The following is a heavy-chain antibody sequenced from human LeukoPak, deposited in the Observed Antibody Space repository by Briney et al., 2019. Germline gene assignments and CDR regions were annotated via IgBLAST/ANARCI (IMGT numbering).Heavy chain of an antibody. Sequence: SETLSLTCTVSGGSISGDAYYWGWIRQPPGKALEWIGFIHHSGTSYHSPSLKSRITLSVDTSKKQFSLRMTSVTAADTAVYYCARETSQKGAHYMDVWGKGTTVTVSS. V-gene: IGHV4-39*07. CDR1: GGSISGDAYY. CDR3: ARETSQKGAHYMDV. CDR2: IHHSGTS. J-gene: IGHJ6*03. D-gene: IGHD3-16*01.